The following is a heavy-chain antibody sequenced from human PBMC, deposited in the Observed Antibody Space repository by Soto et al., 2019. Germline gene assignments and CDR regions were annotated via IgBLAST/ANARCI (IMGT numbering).Heavy chain of an antibody. CDR3: AATARYNWNDGTWYYYYYGMDV. CDR2: IVVGSGNT. Sequence: GASVKVSCKASGFTFTSSAMQWVRQARGQRLEWIGWIVVGSGNTNYAQKFQERVTITRDMSTSTAYMELSSLRSEDTAVYYCAATARYNWNDGTWYYYYYGMDVWGQGTTVTVSS. V-gene: IGHV1-58*02. D-gene: IGHD1-1*01. CDR1: GFTFTSSA. J-gene: IGHJ6*02.